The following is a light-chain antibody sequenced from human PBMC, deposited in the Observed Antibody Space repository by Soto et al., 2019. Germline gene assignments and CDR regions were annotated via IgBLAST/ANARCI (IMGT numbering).Light chain of an antibody. Sequence: DIQMTQSPSSLSASVGDRVTITCRASQSVSSYLHWYKQKPGKAPKLLIYAPSSLQSGVPSRFSGSGSGTHFTLTISSLQPEDFATYYCQQSYSTPRTFGQGTKLEIK. V-gene: IGKV1-39*01. J-gene: IGKJ2*01. CDR3: QQSYSTPRT. CDR1: QSVSSY. CDR2: APS.